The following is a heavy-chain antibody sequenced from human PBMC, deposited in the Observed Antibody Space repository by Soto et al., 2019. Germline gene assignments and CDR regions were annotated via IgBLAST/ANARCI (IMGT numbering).Heavy chain of an antibody. D-gene: IGHD2-21*02. CDR3: ARYCGGDCSTYYYYGMDV. CDR1: GGSFSGYY. CDR2: INHSGST. J-gene: IGHJ6*02. Sequence: SETLSLTCAVYGGSFSGYYWSWIRQPPGKGLEWIGEINHSGSTNYNPSLKSRVTISVDTSKNQFSLKLSSVTAADTAVYYCARYCGGDCSTYYYYGMDVWGQGTTVTVSS. V-gene: IGHV4-34*01.